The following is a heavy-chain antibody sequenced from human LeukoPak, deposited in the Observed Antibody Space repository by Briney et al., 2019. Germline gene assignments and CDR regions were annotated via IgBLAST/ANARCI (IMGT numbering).Heavy chain of an antibody. V-gene: IGHV3-30*19. J-gene: IGHJ3*02. Sequence: GGSLRLSCAASGFTFSSFGMHWVRQAPGKGLEWVAVISYDGSNKYYADSVKGRFTISRDNSKDTLYLQVNSLRPEDTAVYYCARATSFWGAFDIWGHGTMVTVSS. CDR1: GFTFSSFG. D-gene: IGHD3-16*01. CDR2: ISYDGSNK. CDR3: ARATSFWGAFDI.